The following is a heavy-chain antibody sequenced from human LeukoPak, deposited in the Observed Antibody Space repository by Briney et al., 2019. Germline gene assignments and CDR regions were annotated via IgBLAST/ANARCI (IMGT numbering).Heavy chain of an antibody. CDR3: ARGKYSFDY. J-gene: IGHJ4*02. CDR2: ISSSGSTI. Sequence: PGGSLRLSCAASGFTFCDSYMSWLRQAPGKAPEYISYISSSGSTIYYADSVKGRFTLSRDNAKNSLSLEINSLRAEDTAVYYCARGKYSFDYWGQGTLVTVSS. CDR1: GFTFCDSY. V-gene: IGHV3-11*01.